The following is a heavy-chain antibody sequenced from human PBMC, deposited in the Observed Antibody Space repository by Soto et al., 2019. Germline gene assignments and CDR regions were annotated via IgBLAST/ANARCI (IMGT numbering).Heavy chain of an antibody. D-gene: IGHD6-13*01. Sequence: QVQLVQSGAEVKKPGASVKVSCKASGYTFTSYGISWVRQAPGQGLEWMGWISAYNGNTNYAQKLQGRVTMTTDTSPSKAYMELRSLRSDDTAVYYCARDLYDCDIAAAGTGVGYWGQGTLVTVSS. CDR3: ARDLYDCDIAAAGTGVGY. CDR1: GYTFTSYG. J-gene: IGHJ4*02. V-gene: IGHV1-18*01. CDR2: ISAYNGNT.